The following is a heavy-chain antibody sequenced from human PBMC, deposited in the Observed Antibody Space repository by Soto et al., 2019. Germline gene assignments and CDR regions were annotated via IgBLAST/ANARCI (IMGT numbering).Heavy chain of an antibody. J-gene: IGHJ6*02. CDR3: ASRPAYYYYGMDV. CDR2: IYYSGST. CDR1: GGSISSGGYY. V-gene: IGHV4-31*03. Sequence: SETLSLTCTVSGGSISSGGYYWSWIRQHPGKGKEWIGYIYYSGSTYYNTSLKSRVTISVDTSKNQFSLNLSSVTAADTAVYYCASRPAYYYYGMDVWGQGTTVTVSS.